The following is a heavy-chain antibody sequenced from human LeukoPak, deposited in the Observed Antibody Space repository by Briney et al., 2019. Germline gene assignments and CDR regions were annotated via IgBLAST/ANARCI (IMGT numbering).Heavy chain of an antibody. CDR1: GYSLTELS. D-gene: IGHD2-15*01. CDR3: ATAWGGSSGGFDH. V-gene: IGHV1-24*01. Sequence: ASVKVSCKVSGYSLTELSIHWVRQAPGKGLEWMGGIDPEDGEALYAQNLQGRVTMTEDTSTDTAYMELSSLRSEDTAVYYCATAWGGSSGGFDHWGQGTLVTVSS. CDR2: IDPEDGEA. J-gene: IGHJ4*02.